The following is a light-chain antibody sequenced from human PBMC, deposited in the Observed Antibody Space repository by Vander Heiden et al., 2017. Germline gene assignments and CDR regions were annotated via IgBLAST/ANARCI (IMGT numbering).Light chain of an antibody. V-gene: IGLV2-14*01. CDR2: EVS. CDR3: SSYTRSNTLL. CDR1: SSDVGTYKY. J-gene: IGLJ2*01. Sequence: QSALSQPASVSASPGQSITISCTGTSSDVGTYKYVSWYQQYPGKAPKLIIYEVSNRPSGVSDRFSGSKSGNTASLTISGLQTEDEADYSCSSYTRSNTLLFGGGTKVVVL.